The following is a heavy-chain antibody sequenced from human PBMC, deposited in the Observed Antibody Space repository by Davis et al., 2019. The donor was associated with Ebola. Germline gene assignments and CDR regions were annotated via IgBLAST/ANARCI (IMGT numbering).Heavy chain of an antibody. V-gene: IGHV1-18*04. D-gene: IGHD1-1*01. CDR1: GYTFTSHG. CDR3: ARAQFPTTSDH. J-gene: IGHJ4*02. Sequence: ASVKVSCKTSGYTFTSHGISWVRQAPGQGLEWMGWINPHNGNTNYAQNVQGRVTMTTDTSTSTAYMEVGSLKSDDTAVYYCARAQFPTTSDHWGQGTLVTVSS. CDR2: INPHNGNT.